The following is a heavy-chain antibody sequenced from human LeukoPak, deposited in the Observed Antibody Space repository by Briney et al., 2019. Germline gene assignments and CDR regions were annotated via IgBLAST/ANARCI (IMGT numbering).Heavy chain of an antibody. CDR3: AREGGSSWYYYYYMDV. J-gene: IGHJ6*03. CDR2: ISAYNGNT. V-gene: IGHV1-18*01. D-gene: IGHD6-13*01. CDR1: GYTFTSYG. Sequence: VASVKVSCKASGYTFTSYGISWVRQAPGQGLEGMGWISAYNGNTNYAQRLQGRATMTTDTSTSTAYMELRSLRSDDTAVYYCAREGGSSWYYYYYMDVWGKGTTVTVSS.